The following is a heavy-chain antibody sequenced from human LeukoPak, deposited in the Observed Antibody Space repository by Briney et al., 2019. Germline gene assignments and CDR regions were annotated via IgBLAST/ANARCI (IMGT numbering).Heavy chain of an antibody. V-gene: IGHV6-1*01. D-gene: IGHD5-12*01. Sequence: SQTLSLTCAISGDSFSSNTGGWNWIRQSPSRGLEWLGRTYYRSKWYYDYAVSVKSRITINPDTSKNQFSLQLNSVTPEDTAVYYCARGGLVASIRGYFDYWAQGTLVTVSS. CDR3: ARGGLVASIRGYFDY. J-gene: IGHJ4*02. CDR1: GDSFSSNTGG. CDR2: TYYRSKWYY.